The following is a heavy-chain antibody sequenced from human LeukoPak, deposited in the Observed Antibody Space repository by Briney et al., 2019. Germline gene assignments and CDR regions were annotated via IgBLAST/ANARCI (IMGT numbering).Heavy chain of an antibody. CDR1: GFTFSSYS. CDR3: ARDRLAIFGVVYGMDV. D-gene: IGHD3-3*01. V-gene: IGHV3-21*01. CDR2: ISSSSSYI. Sequence: GGSLRLSCAASGFTFSSYSMNWVRQAPGKGLEWVSSISSSSSYIYYADSVKGRFTISRDNAKNSLYLQMNSLRAEDTAVYYCARDRLAIFGVVYGMDVWGQGTTVTVSS. J-gene: IGHJ6*02.